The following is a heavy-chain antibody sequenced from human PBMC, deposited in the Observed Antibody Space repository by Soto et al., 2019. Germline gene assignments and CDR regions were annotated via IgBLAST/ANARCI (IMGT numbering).Heavy chain of an antibody. CDR1: GYTFTNYY. D-gene: IGHD3-10*01. Sequence: QVQLVQSGAEVKKPGASVQVSCKASGYTFTNYYIHWVRQAPGQGLEWMGIINPSGGSTDYTQKFQDRVTMSRDTSTSTVYMELSSLRSEDTAVYYCARDHRLLWFGELLIWGQGTLVTVSS. V-gene: IGHV1-46*01. J-gene: IGHJ4*02. CDR2: INPSGGST. CDR3: ARDHRLLWFGELLI.